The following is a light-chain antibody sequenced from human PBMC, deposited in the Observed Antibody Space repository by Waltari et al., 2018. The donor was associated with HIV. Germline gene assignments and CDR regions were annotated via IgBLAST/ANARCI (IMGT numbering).Light chain of an antibody. CDR2: GKN. CDR3: ASWDDSLNGPV. V-gene: IGLV1-44*01. CDR1: TSNIGRNT. Sequence: QSVLTQPPSASGTPEQRVTISYSGSTSNIGRNTVSWFQQFPGTAPKVLIYGKNQRPSGVPDRFSGSKSGTSASLAISGLQSEDEADYYCASWDDSLNGPVFGGGTKLTVV. J-gene: IGLJ2*01.